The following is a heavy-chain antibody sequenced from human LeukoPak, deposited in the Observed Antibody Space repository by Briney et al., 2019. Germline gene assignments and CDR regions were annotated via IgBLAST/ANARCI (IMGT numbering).Heavy chain of an antibody. J-gene: IGHJ4*02. CDR2: INHSGST. D-gene: IGHD6-13*01. V-gene: IGHV4-34*01. CDR3: ARASWYQGY. CDR1: GGSISSYY. Sequence: SETLSLTCTVSGGSISSYYWSWIRQPPGKGLEWIGEINHSGSTNYNPSLKSRVTISVDTSKNQFSLKLSSVTAADTAVYYCARASWYQGYWGQETLVTVSS.